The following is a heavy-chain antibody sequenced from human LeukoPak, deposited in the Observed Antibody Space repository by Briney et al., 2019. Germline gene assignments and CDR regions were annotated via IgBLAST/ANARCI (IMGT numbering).Heavy chain of an antibody. D-gene: IGHD4-17*01. Sequence: SQTLSLTCTVSGGSISSGSYYWSWIRQPAGEGLEWIGRIYTSGSTNYNPSLKSRVTISVDTSKNQFSLKLSSVTAADTAVYYCAREALYGDPYYYYMDVWGKGTTVTFS. CDR2: IYTSGST. CDR3: AREALYGDPYYYYMDV. J-gene: IGHJ6*03. CDR1: GGSISSGSYY. V-gene: IGHV4-61*02.